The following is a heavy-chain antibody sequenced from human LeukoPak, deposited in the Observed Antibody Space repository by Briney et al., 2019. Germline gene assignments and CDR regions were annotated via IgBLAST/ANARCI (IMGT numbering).Heavy chain of an antibody. D-gene: IGHD3-10*01. CDR2: VYTDGNI. CDR1: GFTVSGNY. V-gene: IGHV3-53*01. Sequence: GGSLRLSCTASGFTVSGNYMNWVRQAPGKGLEWVSVVYTDGNIYYADSVKGRLTISKDNSKNTVDLLMNSVRAEDTALYYCAKGKFGDPLNYWGQGTLVTVSS. CDR3: AKGKFGDPLNY. J-gene: IGHJ4*02.